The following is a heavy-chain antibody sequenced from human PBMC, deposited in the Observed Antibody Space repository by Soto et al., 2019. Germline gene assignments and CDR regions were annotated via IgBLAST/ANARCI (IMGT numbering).Heavy chain of an antibody. V-gene: IGHV3-23*01. Sequence: GGSLRLSCAASGFTFSSYAMSWVRQTPGKGLEWVSAISGSGGSTYYADSVKGRFTISRDNSKNTLYLQMNSLRAEDTAVYYCAKDHLYYYDSSGYYDYWGQGTLATVSS. CDR3: AKDHLYYYDSSGYYDY. D-gene: IGHD3-22*01. CDR1: GFTFSSYA. J-gene: IGHJ4*02. CDR2: ISGSGGST.